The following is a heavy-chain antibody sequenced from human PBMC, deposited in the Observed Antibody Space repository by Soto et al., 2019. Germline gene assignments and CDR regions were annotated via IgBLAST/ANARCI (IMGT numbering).Heavy chain of an antibody. Sequence: QVQLQESGPGLVKPSQTLSLTCTVSGGSISSGGYYWSWIRQHPGKGLQRFGYICYSGRTYYNPSLKRRVTISVDTSKNQFSLKLSSVTAADTAVYYCARVLRSYGEPGYFDSWGHGTLVTVSS. CDR1: GGSISSGGYY. J-gene: IGHJ4*01. V-gene: IGHV4-31*03. CDR3: ARVLRSYGEPGYFDS. D-gene: IGHD5-18*01. CDR2: ICYSGRT.